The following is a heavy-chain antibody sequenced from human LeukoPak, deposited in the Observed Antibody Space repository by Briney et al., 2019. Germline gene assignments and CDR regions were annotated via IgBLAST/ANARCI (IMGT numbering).Heavy chain of an antibody. CDR2: ISGSGGST. CDR1: GFTFSSYA. V-gene: IGHV3-23*01. Sequence: GGSLRLSCAASGFTFSSYAMSWVRQAPGKGLEWVSAISGSGGSTYYADSVKGRFTISRDNAKNSLYLQMNSLRAEDTAVYYCAREISSGSVAGTTDYFDYWGQGTLVTVSS. J-gene: IGHJ4*02. D-gene: IGHD6-19*01. CDR3: AREISSGSVAGTTDYFDY.